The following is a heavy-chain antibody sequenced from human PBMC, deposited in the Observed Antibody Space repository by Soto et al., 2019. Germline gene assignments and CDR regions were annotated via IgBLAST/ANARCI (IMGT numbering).Heavy chain of an antibody. J-gene: IGHJ4*02. CDR2: ISGSGAIT. CDR3: AKDRQFRSYYESAGHYNN. Sequence: EVQLLESGGGLVQPGGSLRLSCVASGFTFKNYDMRWVRQAPGKGLEWVSGISGSGAITYYADSVRCRFTISRDNSKNTLYLQLNSLGAEDTAIYYCAKDRQFRSYYESAGHYNNWGQGTLVTVSS. V-gene: IGHV3-23*01. CDR1: GFTFKNYD. D-gene: IGHD3-9*01.